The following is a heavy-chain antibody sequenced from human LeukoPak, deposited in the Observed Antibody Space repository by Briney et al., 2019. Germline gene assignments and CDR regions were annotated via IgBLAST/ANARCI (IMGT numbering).Heavy chain of an antibody. V-gene: IGHV3-11*01. CDR3: ARSTTSDAFDI. J-gene: IGHJ3*02. CDR1: GFSFKDYY. CDR2: ISSSGNAV. Sequence: GRPLRLSCAASGFSFKDYYMSWIRQAPGKGLEWVADISSSGNAVNYADSVKGRFTVSRDNAKTSLFLQMSSLRAEDTAVYYCARSTTSDAFDIWGQGTLVTVSS. D-gene: IGHD4-17*01.